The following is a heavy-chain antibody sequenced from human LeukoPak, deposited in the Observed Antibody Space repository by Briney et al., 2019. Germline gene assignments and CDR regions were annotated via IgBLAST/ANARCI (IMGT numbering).Heavy chain of an antibody. Sequence: SETLSLTCTVSGGSIGSHYWSWLRQPAGKRLEWIGRIWATGSTVDNPSFRSRLTLSIDRSKSQLSLKLTSMTAADSAVYYCARVRAYSDFVGNFDLWGHGIPVTVSS. D-gene: IGHD4-11*01. CDR1: GGSIGSHY. V-gene: IGHV4-4*07. J-gene: IGHJ2*01. CDR2: IWATGST. CDR3: ARVRAYSDFVGNFDL.